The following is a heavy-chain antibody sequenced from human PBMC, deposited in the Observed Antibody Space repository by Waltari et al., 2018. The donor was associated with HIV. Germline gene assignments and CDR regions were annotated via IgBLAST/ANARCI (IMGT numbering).Heavy chain of an antibody. V-gene: IGHV3-33*01. CDR3: ARPNYDSGASAGFYNYAMDV. Sequence: QVQLVESGGGVVQPGRSLSLSCAASGFSFSSSGMHWVRQAPGKGLEWVAVIWKDGRDKYHAESVKGRFTISRDNSKNTVYLQMNSLRGEDSAVYYCARPNYDSGASAGFYNYAMDVWGQGTTVTVSS. D-gene: IGHD3-22*01. CDR2: IWKDGRDK. CDR1: GFSFSSSG. J-gene: IGHJ6*02.